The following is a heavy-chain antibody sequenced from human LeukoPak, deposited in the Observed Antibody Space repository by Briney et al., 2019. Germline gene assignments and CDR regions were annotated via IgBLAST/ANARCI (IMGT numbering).Heavy chain of an antibody. Sequence: SETLSLTCAVYGGSFSGYYWSWIRHPPGKGLEWIGYIYYSGSTNYNPSLKSRVTISVDTSKNQFSLKLSSVTAADTAVYYCARRLGTQRGYYYYGMDVWGQGTTVTVSS. CDR3: ARRLGTQRGYYYYGMDV. V-gene: IGHV4-59*01. J-gene: IGHJ6*02. CDR2: IYYSGST. D-gene: IGHD7-27*01. CDR1: GGSFSGYY.